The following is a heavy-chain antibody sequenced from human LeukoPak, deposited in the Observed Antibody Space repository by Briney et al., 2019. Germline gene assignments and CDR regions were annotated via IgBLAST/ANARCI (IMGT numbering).Heavy chain of an antibody. Sequence: PSETLSLTCTVSGGSISSSNYYWGWIRQPPGKGLEWIGSIYYSGITYYNPSLKIRVTISVETSHNQFSLKLSSVTAADTAMYYCARLLIYCSSTSCHFDYWGQGTLVTVSS. CDR1: GGSISSSNYY. V-gene: IGHV4-39*01. D-gene: IGHD2-2*01. J-gene: IGHJ4*02. CDR2: IYYSGIT. CDR3: ARLLIYCSSTSCHFDY.